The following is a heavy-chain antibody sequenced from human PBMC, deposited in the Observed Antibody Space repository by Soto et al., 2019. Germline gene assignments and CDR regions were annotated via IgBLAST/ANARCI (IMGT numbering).Heavy chain of an antibody. Sequence: VQLVQSGAEVKKPGSSVKVSCKASGGTFSSYTISWVRQAPGRGLEWVSAISGSGSPTYYADSVKGRFTISRDNSKNTLYLQMNSLRADDTAVYYCARDMSGGTYNYYYGMDVWGQGTTVTVSS. CDR2: ISGSGSPT. CDR3: ARDMSGGTYNYYYGMDV. J-gene: IGHJ6*02. V-gene: IGHV3-23*04. D-gene: IGHD1-26*01. CDR1: GGTFSSYT.